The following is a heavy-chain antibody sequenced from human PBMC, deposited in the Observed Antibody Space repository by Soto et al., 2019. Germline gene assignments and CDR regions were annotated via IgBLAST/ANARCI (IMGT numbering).Heavy chain of an antibody. CDR3: ARDHWEVPAAAPYNWFDP. D-gene: IGHD2-2*01. J-gene: IGHJ5*02. V-gene: IGHV1-18*01. CDR1: GYTFTSYG. CDR2: ISAYNGNT. Sequence: QVQLVQSGAEVKKPGASVKVSCKASGYTFTSYGISWVRQAPGQGLQWMGWISAYNGNTNYAQKLQGRGTMTTDTSTSTAYMELRSLRSDDTAVYYCARDHWEVPAAAPYNWFDPWGQGTLVTVSS.